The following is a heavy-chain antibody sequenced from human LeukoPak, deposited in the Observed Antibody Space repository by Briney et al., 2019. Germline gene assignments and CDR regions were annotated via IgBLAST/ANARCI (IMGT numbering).Heavy chain of an antibody. CDR1: GFTFSSYA. CDR2: ISGSGGST. D-gene: IGHD3-10*01. J-gene: IGHJ5*02. CDR3: ARVRSASRYGSGSYYNNWFDP. V-gene: IGHV3-23*01. Sequence: PGGSLRLSCAASGFTFSSYAMSWVRQAPGKGLEWVSAISGSGGSTYYADSVKGRFTISRDNSKNTLYLQMNSLRAEDTAVYYCARVRSASRYGSGSYYNNWFDPWGQGTLVTVSS.